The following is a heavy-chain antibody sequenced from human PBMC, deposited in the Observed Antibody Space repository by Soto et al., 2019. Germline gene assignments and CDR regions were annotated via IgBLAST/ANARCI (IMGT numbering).Heavy chain of an antibody. V-gene: IGHV1-8*01. D-gene: IGHD3-22*01. CDR2: MNPNSGNT. J-gene: IGHJ4*02. Sequence: GASVKVSCKASGYTFTSYDINWVRQATGQGLEWMGWMNPNSGNTAYAQKFQGRITMTRNTSISTAYMELSSLRSEDTAVYYCARAPLGIIVAPDFWGQGTLVTVSS. CDR3: ARAPLGIIVAPDF. CDR1: GYTFTSYD.